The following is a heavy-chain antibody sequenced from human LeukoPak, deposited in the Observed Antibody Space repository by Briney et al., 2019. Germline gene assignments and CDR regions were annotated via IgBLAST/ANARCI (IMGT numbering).Heavy chain of an antibody. V-gene: IGHV4-34*01. CDR2: INHSGST. CDR3: ARLDGYCSGGSCYSVSFVDP. J-gene: IGHJ5*02. Sequence: SETLSLTCAVYGGSFSGYYWTWIRQPPGKGLEWIGEINHSGSTNYSPSLKSRVTISVDTSKNQFSLKLSSVTAADTAVYYCARLDGYCSGGSCYSVSFVDPWGQGTLVTVSS. CDR1: GGSFSGYY. D-gene: IGHD2-15*01.